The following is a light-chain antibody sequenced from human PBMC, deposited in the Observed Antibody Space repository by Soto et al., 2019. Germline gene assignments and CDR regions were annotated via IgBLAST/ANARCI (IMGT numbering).Light chain of an antibody. Sequence: EIGMTQSPATLSVSPGERATLSCRASQSVSSNLAWYRQKPGQAPRLLIYGASSRATGIPDRFSGSGSGTDFTLTISRLEPEDFAVYYCQQYGSSKWTFGQGTKVDIK. CDR3: QQYGSSKWT. J-gene: IGKJ1*01. CDR2: GAS. CDR1: QSVSSN. V-gene: IGKV3-20*01.